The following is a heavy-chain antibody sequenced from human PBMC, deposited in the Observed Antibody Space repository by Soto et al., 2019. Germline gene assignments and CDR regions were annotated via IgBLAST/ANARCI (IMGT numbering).Heavy chain of an antibody. D-gene: IGHD3-22*01. V-gene: IGHV4-39*07. Sequence: SETLSLTCTVSGGSVSSSSYYWGWVRQPPGKGLEWIGSVYYSGSTYYNPSLKSRVTISVDTSKNQFSLRLSSVTAADTAVYYCARVISNYDSSGYCFDHWGQGTLVTVSS. J-gene: IGHJ4*02. CDR1: GGSVSSSSYY. CDR3: ARVISNYDSSGYCFDH. CDR2: VYYSGST.